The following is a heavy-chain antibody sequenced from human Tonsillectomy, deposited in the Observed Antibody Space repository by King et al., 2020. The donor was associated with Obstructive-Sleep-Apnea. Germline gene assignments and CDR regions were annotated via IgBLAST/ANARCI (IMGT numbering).Heavy chain of an antibody. J-gene: IGHJ4*02. CDR1: GFTFSSYG. Sequence: VQLVESGGGVVQPGRSLRLSCAASGFTFSSYGMHWVRQAPGKGLEWVAVIWYDGSNKYYADSVKGRFTISRDNSKNTLYLQMNSLRAEDTAVYYSAKDGGYDSYYFDYWGQGTLVTVSS. V-gene: IGHV3-33*06. CDR2: IWYDGSNK. D-gene: IGHD5-12*01. CDR3: AKDGGYDSYYFDY.